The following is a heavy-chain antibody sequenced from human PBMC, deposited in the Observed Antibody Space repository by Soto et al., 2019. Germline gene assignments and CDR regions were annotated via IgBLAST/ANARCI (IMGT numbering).Heavy chain of an antibody. CDR2: INHSGST. CDR1: GGSFSGYY. J-gene: IGHJ4*02. CDR3: ARGYGDYGVIDY. D-gene: IGHD4-17*01. V-gene: IGHV4-34*01. Sequence: QVQLQQWGAGLLKPSETLSLTCAVYGGSFSGYYWSWIRQPPGKGLEWIGEINHSGSTNYNPSLKSRVTISVDTSKNQCSLKLSSVTAADTAVYYCARGYGDYGVIDYWGQGTLVTVSS.